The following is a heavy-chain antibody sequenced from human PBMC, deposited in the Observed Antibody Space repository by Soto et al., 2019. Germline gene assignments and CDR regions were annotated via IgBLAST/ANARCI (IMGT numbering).Heavy chain of an antibody. D-gene: IGHD6-13*01. V-gene: IGHV3-9*01. CDR1: GFTFDDYA. CDR3: AKGGAAGTYNWFDP. Sequence: EVQLVESGGGLVQPGRSLRLSCAASGFTFDDYAMHWVRQAPGKGLEWVSGISWNSGSIGYADSVKGRFTISRDNAKNSLYLQMNSLRAEDTALYYCAKGGAAGTYNWFDPWGQGTLVTVSS. J-gene: IGHJ5*02. CDR2: ISWNSGSI.